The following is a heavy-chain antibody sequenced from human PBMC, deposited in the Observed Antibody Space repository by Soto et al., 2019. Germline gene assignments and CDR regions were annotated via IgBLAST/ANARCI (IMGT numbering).Heavy chain of an antibody. J-gene: IGHJ4*02. V-gene: IGHV4-34*01. Sequence: QVQLQQWGAGLLKPSETLSLTCAVYGGSFSGYYWSWIRQPPGKGLEWIGEINHSGSTNYNPSLKSRVTISVDTSKNQFSLKLSSVTAADTAVYYCARGDRQAGFTMVRGVIVNDYGGQGTLVTVYS. CDR3: ARGDRQAGFTMVRGVIVNDY. CDR1: GGSFSGYY. D-gene: IGHD3-10*01. CDR2: INHSGST.